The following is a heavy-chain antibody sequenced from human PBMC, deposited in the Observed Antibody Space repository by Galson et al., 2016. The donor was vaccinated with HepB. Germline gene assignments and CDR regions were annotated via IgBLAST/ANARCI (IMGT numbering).Heavy chain of an antibody. CDR3: VRVPGAPDSDY. CDR1: GFTFSNSP. J-gene: IGHJ4*02. CDR2: TTGSGTKT. Sequence: SLRLSCAASGFTFSNSPMAWVRQAPGKGLEWVSATTGSGTKTYYADSVRGRFAISRDNSQNTLYLHMSGLRADDAAVYYCVRVPGAPDSDYWGQGTLVTVSS. V-gene: IGHV3-23*01. D-gene: IGHD3-10*01.